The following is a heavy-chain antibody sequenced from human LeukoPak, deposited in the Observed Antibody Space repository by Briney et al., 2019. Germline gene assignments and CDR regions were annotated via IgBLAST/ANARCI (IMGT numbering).Heavy chain of an antibody. CDR2: IYPGDSDT. CDR1: GYSFITCC. D-gene: IGHD2-2*01. CDR3: ARRQGCSSTSCPPGY. V-gene: IGHV5-51*01. Sequence: GESLKFSCRASGYSFITCCIGWVRQMPGKGLEWMGIIYPGDSDTRYTPSFQGQVTMSADKSINTAYLQWSSLKASDTAMYYCARRQGCSSTSCPPGYWGPGTLVAVSP. J-gene: IGHJ4*01.